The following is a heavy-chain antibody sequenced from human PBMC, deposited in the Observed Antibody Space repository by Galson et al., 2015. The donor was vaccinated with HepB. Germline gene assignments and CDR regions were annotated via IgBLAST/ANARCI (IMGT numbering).Heavy chain of an antibody. CDR1: GGSPSVYY. J-gene: IGHJ4*02. V-gene: IGHV4-34*01. CDR2: INPSGGT. D-gene: IGHD2-8*01. Sequence: SETLSLTCAVYGGSPSVYYWNWVRQSPGKGLEWIGEINPSGGTRYNPSLKSRISISLDTSKKQFSLRLTSVTAADTAVYYCPFYYYDTNGYFSDCWGQGALVTVSS. CDR3: PFYYYDTNGYFSDC.